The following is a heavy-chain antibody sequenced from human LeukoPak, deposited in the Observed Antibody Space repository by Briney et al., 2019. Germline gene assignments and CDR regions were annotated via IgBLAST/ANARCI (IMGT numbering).Heavy chain of an antibody. CDR3: ARDHYDFWSGYLYGWFDP. J-gene: IGHJ5*02. Sequence: PTETLSLTCTVSGGSISSSSYYWGWIRQPPGKWLEWIGSIYYSGSTYYNPSLKSRVTISVDTSKNQFSLKLSSVTAADTAVYYCARDHYDFWSGYLYGWFDPWGQGTPVTVSS. CDR2: IYYSGST. V-gene: IGHV4-39*01. CDR1: GGSISSSSYY. D-gene: IGHD3-3*01.